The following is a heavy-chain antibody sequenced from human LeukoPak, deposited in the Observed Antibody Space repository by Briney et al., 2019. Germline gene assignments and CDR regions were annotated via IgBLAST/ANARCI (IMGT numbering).Heavy chain of an antibody. V-gene: IGHV1-46*01. Sequence: ASVKVSCKASGYTFTSYYMHWVRQAPGQGLEWMGIINPSGGSTSYAQKFQGRVTMTRDTSISTAYMELSRLRSDDTAVYYCAREDPPYGSGNDYWGQGTLVTVSS. CDR1: GYTFTSYY. D-gene: IGHD3-10*01. CDR3: AREDPPYGSGNDY. CDR2: INPSGGST. J-gene: IGHJ4*02.